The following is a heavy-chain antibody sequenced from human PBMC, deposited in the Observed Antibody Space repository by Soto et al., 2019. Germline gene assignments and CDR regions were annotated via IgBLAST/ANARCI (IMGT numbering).Heavy chain of an antibody. J-gene: IGHJ4*01. CDR1: GGTINSNNYY. CDR2: IYHDGSV. CDR3: SFVVGAATRHTVFDS. V-gene: IGHV4-39*01. Sequence: PPEKLPHPCTGSGGTINSNNYYWARLRQPQGKGLAWIASIYHDGSVYYNTSLKSRVTISRDTSKNQFSLRLTSVTAADTAVYYCSFVVGAATRHTVFDSWGQGSPVT. D-gene: IGHD2-15*01.